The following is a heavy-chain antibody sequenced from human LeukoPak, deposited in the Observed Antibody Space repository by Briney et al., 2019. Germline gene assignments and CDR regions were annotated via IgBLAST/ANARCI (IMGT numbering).Heavy chain of an antibody. CDR1: GYTLTELS. J-gene: IGHJ6*03. Sequence: ASVKVSCKLSGYTLTELSMHWVRQAPGKGLEWMGGFDPEDGETIYAQKFQGRVTMTEDTSTDTAYMELSSLRSEDTAVYYCATQAPARIALADHYYYYYMDVWGKGTTVTISS. CDR2: FDPEDGET. V-gene: IGHV1-24*01. D-gene: IGHD6-19*01. CDR3: ATQAPARIALADHYYYYYMDV.